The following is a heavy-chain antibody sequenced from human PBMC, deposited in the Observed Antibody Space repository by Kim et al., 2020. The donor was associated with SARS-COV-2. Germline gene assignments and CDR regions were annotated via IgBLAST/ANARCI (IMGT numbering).Heavy chain of an antibody. CDR1: GGTFSSYA. CDR2: IIPIFGTA. D-gene: IGHD6-19*01. V-gene: IGHV1-69*13. J-gene: IGHJ4*02. CDR3: AIYSSGGIFYFDY. Sequence: SVKVSCKASGGTFSSYAISWVRQAPGQGLEWMGGIIPIFGTANSAQKFQGRVTITADESTSTAYMELSSLRSEDTAVYYCAIYSSGGIFYFDYWGQGTLVNVSS.